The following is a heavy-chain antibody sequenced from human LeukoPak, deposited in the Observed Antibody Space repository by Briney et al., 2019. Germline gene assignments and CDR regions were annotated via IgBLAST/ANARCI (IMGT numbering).Heavy chain of an antibody. Sequence: PSETLSLTCTVSGGSISSYYWTWIRQPPGKGLEWIGYIYNSGTTNFNPSLKSRVTISVDTSKNQFSLNLRFVTAADTAVYYCAGDDTVTSPYAFDIWGQGTMVTVSS. CDR3: AGDDTVTSPYAFDI. D-gene: IGHD4-17*01. J-gene: IGHJ3*02. CDR2: IYNSGTT. CDR1: GGSISSYY. V-gene: IGHV4-59*01.